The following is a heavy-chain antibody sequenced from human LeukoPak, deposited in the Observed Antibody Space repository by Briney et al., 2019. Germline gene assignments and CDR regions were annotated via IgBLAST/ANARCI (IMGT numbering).Heavy chain of an antibody. D-gene: IGHD4-17*01. V-gene: IGHV3-30*18. CDR2: ISYEGNNK. J-gene: IGHJ4*02. CDR1: GFTFSNYD. CDR3: AKSVTPVTTASLDY. Sequence: GGSLRLSCAASGFTFSNYDMHWVRQAPGKGLEWVAVISYEGNNKYYADFVKGRFTISRDNSKNTLYVQMNSLRAEDTAVYYCAKSVTPVTTASLDYWGQGTLVTVSS.